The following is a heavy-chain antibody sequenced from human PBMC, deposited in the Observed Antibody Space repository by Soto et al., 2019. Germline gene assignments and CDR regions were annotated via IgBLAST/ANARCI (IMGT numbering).Heavy chain of an antibody. Sequence: PGGSLRLSCAASGFTFSSYAMHWVRQAPGKGLEGVAVISYDGSNKYYADSVKGRFTISRDNSKNTLYLQMNSLRAEDTAVYYCARDQDILTGYYNGYYYYGMDVWGQGTTVTVSS. D-gene: IGHD3-9*01. V-gene: IGHV3-30-3*01. CDR1: GFTFSSYA. CDR2: ISYDGSNK. CDR3: ARDQDILTGYYNGYYYYGMDV. J-gene: IGHJ6*02.